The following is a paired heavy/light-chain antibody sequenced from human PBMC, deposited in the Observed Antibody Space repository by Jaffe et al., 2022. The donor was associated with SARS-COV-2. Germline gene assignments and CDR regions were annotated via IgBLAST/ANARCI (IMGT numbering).Heavy chain of an antibody. CDR2: INAGNGNT. V-gene: IGHV1-3*01. Sequence: QVQLVQSGAEVKKPGASVILSCKASGYTFSNYPLHWVRQAPGQRLEWMGWINAGNGNTKYSQKFQDRVTIARDTSANTAFLELSGLRSEDTAVYYCAKELLGVVTGDDGFDIWGPGTMVTVSS. CDR3: AKELLGVVTGDDGFDI. D-gene: IGHD3-3*01. CDR1: GYTFSNYP. J-gene: IGHJ3*02.
Light chain of an antibody. CDR3: QQYNNWPIT. CDR1: QSVSSN. V-gene: IGKV3-15*01. Sequence: EIVMTQSPATLSVSPGERATLSCRASQSVSSNLAWYQQKPGQAPRLLIYGASTRATGIPARFSGGGSGTEFTLTISSLQSEDFAVYFCQQYNNWPITFGQGTRLEIK. CDR2: GAS. J-gene: IGKJ5*01.